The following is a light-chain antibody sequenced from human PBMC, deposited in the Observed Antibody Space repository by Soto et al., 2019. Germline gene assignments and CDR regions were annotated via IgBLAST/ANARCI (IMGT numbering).Light chain of an antibody. V-gene: IGLV1-51*01. J-gene: IGLJ1*01. CDR1: NSNIGAGYD. Sequence: QSVLTQPPSVSGAPGQRVTISCTGSNSNIGAGYDVHWYQQLPGTAPQLLIYDNNKRPSGIPDRFSGSKSGTSATLGITGLQTGDEADYYCGTWDNSLSAGVFGTGTKVTVL. CDR2: DNN. CDR3: GTWDNSLSAGV.